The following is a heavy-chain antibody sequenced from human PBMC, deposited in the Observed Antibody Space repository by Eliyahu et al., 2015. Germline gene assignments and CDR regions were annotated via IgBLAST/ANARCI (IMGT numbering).Heavy chain of an antibody. CDR1: GFYFGSHG. CDR2: IXGTGQST. CDR3: PKSGRGWHGDSDGGFGMDV. D-gene: IGHD2-15*01. J-gene: IGHJ6*02. Sequence: EVQLLESGGGLVQPGGXLXLSCAVSGFYFGSHGMSWVRQARGKGLEWVSSIXGTGQSTYYADSVKGRFTISRDNSKNTLYLQMNSLRVEDTAVYYCPKSGRGWHGDSDGGFGMDVWGQGTTVIVSS. V-gene: IGHV3-23*01.